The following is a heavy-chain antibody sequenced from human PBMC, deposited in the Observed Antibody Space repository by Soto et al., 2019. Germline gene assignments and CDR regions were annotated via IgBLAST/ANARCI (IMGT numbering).Heavy chain of an antibody. D-gene: IGHD6-13*01. Sequence: SETLSLTCTVSGGSISSGGYYWSWIRQHPGKGLEWIGYIYYSGSTYYNPSLKSRVTISVDTSKNQFSLKLSSVTAADTAVYYCATVAAAGTGLSFYYFDYWGQGTLVTVSS. CDR3: ATVAAAGTGLSFYYFDY. CDR1: GGSISSGGYY. V-gene: IGHV4-31*03. J-gene: IGHJ4*02. CDR2: IYYSGST.